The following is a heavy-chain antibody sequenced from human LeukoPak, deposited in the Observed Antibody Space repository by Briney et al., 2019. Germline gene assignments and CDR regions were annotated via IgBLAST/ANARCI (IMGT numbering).Heavy chain of an antibody. D-gene: IGHD4-17*01. CDR1: GFTFSSYA. J-gene: IGHJ6*03. V-gene: IGHV3-30*04. CDR2: ISYDGSNK. Sequence: PGGSLRLSCAASGFTFSSYAMHWVRQAPGKGLEWVAVISYDGSNKYYADSVKGRFTISRDNSKNTLYLQMNSLRAEDTAVYYCAKDFLRDYGDYDVEASGYYYYYYMDVWGKGTTVTISS. CDR3: AKDFLRDYGDYDVEASGYYYYYYMDV.